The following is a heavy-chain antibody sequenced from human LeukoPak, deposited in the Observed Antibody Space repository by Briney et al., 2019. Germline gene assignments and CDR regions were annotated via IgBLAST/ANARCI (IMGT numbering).Heavy chain of an antibody. J-gene: IGHJ5*02. D-gene: IGHD2-2*01. CDR3: ARELLPAVTEGWFDP. Sequence: ASVKVSCKASGYTFNSYYMHWVRQAPGQGLEWMGIINPSSGSTSYAQNFQGRVTMTRDTSTSTVYMELSSLRSEDTAVYYCARELLPAVTEGWFDPWGQGTLVTVSS. CDR1: GYTFNSYY. V-gene: IGHV1-46*02. CDR2: INPSSGST.